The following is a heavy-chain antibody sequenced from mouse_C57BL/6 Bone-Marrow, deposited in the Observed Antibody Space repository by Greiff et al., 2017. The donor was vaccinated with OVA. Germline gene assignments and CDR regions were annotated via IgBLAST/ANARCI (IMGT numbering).Heavy chain of an antibody. CDR1: GYTFTSYR. Sequence: VQLQQSGTVLARPGASVKMSCKTSGYTFTSYRMHWVKQRPGQGLEWIGAIHPGNSETNYNQKFKDKAKLTAATSASTAYMELSSLTNEDSAVYYCTRWDDYDVNYWGKGTTLSVST. D-gene: IGHD2-4*01. CDR2: IHPGNSET. CDR3: TRWDDYDVNY. J-gene: IGHJ2*01. V-gene: IGHV1-5*01.